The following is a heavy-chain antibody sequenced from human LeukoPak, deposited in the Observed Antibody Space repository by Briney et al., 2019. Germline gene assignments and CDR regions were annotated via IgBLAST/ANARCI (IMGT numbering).Heavy chain of an antibody. CDR2: ISGSGGST. CDR3: ATHCSSTSCYVDDFDY. V-gene: IGHV3-23*01. J-gene: IGHJ4*02. CDR1: GFTFSSYA. D-gene: IGHD2-2*01. Sequence: GGSLRLSCAASGFTFSSYAMSWVRQAPGKGLEWVSAISGSGGSTYYADSVKGRFTISRDNSKNTLYLQMNSLRAEDTAVYYCATHCSSTSCYVDDFDYWGQGTLVTVSS.